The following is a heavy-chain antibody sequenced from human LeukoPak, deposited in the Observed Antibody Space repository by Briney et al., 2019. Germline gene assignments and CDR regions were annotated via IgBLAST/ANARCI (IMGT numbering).Heavy chain of an antibody. CDR3: ASGAAGSSNYYYYGMDV. J-gene: IGHJ6*02. CDR1: GYXFTGYY. CDR2: INPNSGGT. V-gene: IGHV1-2*02. Sequence: ASVKVSCKASGYXFTGYYXHWVRXAPGQXXEWMGXINPNSGGTNYAQKFQGRVTMTRDTSISTAYMELSRLRSDDTAVYYCASGAAGSSNYYYYGMDVWGQGTTVTVSS. D-gene: IGHD1-26*01.